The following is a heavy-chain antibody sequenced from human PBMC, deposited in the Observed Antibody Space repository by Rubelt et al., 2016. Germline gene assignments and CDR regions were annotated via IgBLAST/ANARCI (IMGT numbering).Heavy chain of an antibody. D-gene: IGHD1-20*01. CDR2: IYYSGST. CDR3: ASYNWNDYFDY. V-gene: IGHV4-59*08. Sequence: PGKGLEWIGYIYYSGSTNYNPSLKSRVTISVDTSKNQFSLKLSSVTAADTAVYYCASYNWNDYFDYWGQGTLVTVSS. J-gene: IGHJ4*02.